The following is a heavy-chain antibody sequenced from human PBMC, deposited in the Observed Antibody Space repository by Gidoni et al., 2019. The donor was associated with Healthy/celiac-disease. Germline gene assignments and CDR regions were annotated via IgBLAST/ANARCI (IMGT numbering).Heavy chain of an antibody. CDR3: ARGGGAAAGPLFDY. Sequence: EVQLVESGGGLVKPGGSLRLSCAASGFTFSSYSMNWVRQAPGKGLEWFSSISSSSSYKYYADSVKGRFTISRDNAKNSLYLQMNSLRAEDTAVYYCARGGGAAAGPLFDYWGQGTLVTVSS. CDR1: GFTFSSYS. CDR2: ISSSSSYK. J-gene: IGHJ4*02. D-gene: IGHD6-13*01. V-gene: IGHV3-21*01.